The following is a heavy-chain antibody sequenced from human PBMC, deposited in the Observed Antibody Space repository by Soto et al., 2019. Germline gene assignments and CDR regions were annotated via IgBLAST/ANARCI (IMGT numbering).Heavy chain of an antibody. D-gene: IGHD6-6*01. V-gene: IGHV4-39*01. CDR3: ARAPKGSGSSQTRHDF. J-gene: IGHJ4*02. CDR2: AYYTGTT. CDR1: GDSISSNNYY. Sequence: PSETLSLTCSASGDSISSNNYYWGWIRQPPGKGLDWIGHAYYTGTTYYSPSLKSRVTISIDTSKNQFSLNLASVSAADTAVYYCARAPKGSGSSQTRHDFWGQGTLVTVSS.